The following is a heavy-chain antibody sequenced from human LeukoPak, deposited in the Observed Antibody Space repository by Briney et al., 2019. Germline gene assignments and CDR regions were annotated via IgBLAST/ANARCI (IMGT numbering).Heavy chain of an antibody. D-gene: IGHD5-12*01. J-gene: IGHJ4*02. CDR2: INHSGST. Sequence: TSETLSLTCAVYGGSFSGYYWSWIRQPPGKGLEWIGEINHSGSTNYNPSRKSRVTISVDTSKNQFALKLSYVTAADTAVYYCARGPSYSGYDLDYWGQGTLVTVSS. V-gene: IGHV4-34*01. CDR1: GGSFSGYY. CDR3: ARGPSYSGYDLDY.